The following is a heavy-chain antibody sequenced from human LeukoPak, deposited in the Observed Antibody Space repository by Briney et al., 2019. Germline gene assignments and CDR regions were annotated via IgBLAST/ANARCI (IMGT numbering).Heavy chain of an antibody. V-gene: IGHV3-7*01. Sequence: GGSLRLSCAASGFSFSTFWMNWVRQAPGLGREWVASINEDGSQKYYVDSVRGRFTISRDNTRNSVYLQMSSLGADDTAVYYCARVPRSTTPIWGQGTMVTVSS. CDR3: ARVPRSTTPI. D-gene: IGHD1-1*01. CDR2: INEDGSQK. CDR1: GFSFSTFW. J-gene: IGHJ3*02.